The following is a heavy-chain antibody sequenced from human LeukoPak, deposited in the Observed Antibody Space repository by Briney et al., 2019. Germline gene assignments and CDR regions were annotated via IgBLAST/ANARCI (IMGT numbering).Heavy chain of an antibody. CDR1: GYTFTSYY. V-gene: IGHV1-46*01. D-gene: IGHD3-22*01. CDR3: ARAGYDSSGYYSY. J-gene: IGHJ4*02. Sequence: ATVKVSYEASGYTFTSYYMHWVRHAPGQGLEWMGLINPSGGSTISAQKSQGRVTLTRDTSTSTVYMDLSSLRSEDTAVYDCARAGYDSSGYYSYWGQGTLIPVSS. CDR2: INPSGGST.